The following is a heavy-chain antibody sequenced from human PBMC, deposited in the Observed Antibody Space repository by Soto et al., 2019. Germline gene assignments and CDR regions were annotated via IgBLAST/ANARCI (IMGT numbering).Heavy chain of an antibody. V-gene: IGHV1-46*01. D-gene: IGHD2-2*01. CDR1: GYTVTSYY. CDR2: INPKSSST. CDR3: ARAGIAYCTSTTCYLYYYVMDV. Sequence: ASVKVSCKASGYTVTSYYMHWVRQVPGQGLEWMGIINPKSSSTTYAEKFQGRVTMTRDTSTNTVYMELTSLTSGDTAVYYCARAGIAYCTSTTCYLYYYVMDVWGQGTTVTVSS. J-gene: IGHJ6*02.